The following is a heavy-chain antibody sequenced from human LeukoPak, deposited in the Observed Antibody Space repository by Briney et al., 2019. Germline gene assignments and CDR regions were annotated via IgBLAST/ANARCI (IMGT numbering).Heavy chain of an antibody. CDR1: GGSISTYF. Sequence: SETLSLTCTVSGGSISTYFWSWIRQPAGKGLEWIGRIYDSGTNYNPSLKSRVTMSADTSKNQFSLKLSSVTAADTAVYFCAREVIIWGVTHFDYWGQGALVTVSS. D-gene: IGHD3-10*01. V-gene: IGHV4-4*07. CDR3: AREVIIWGVTHFDY. J-gene: IGHJ4*02. CDR2: IYDSGT.